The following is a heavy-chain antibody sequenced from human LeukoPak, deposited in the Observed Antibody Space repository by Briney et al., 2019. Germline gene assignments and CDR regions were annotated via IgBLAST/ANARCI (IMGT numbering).Heavy chain of an antibody. CDR1: VYTFTVNY. CDR2: INTNSGGT. V-gene: IGHV1-2*02. J-gene: IGHJ4*02. CDR3: ARDRCSGGSCYLFDY. D-gene: IGHD2-15*01. Sequence: ASVSVSFTSSVYTFTVNYLHWVRQPPGQGLELVGWINTNSGGTNDAQKFQGRVTMTSDTSISTAYMELSRLRSDDTAVYYCARDRCSGGSCYLFDYWGQGTLVTVSS.